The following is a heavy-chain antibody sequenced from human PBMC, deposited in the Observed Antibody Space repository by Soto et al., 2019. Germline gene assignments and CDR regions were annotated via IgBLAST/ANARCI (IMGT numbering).Heavy chain of an antibody. J-gene: IGHJ4*02. CDR3: ARVWGAARVIDY. D-gene: IGHD6-25*01. CDR1: GGSISSYY. Sequence: PSETLSLTCAVSGGSISSYYLSWIRQPPGKGLEWIGYIYYSGSTNYNPSLKSRVTISVDTSKNQFSLKLSSVTAADTAVYYCARVWGAARVIDYWGQGTLVTVSS. V-gene: IGHV4-59*01. CDR2: IYYSGST.